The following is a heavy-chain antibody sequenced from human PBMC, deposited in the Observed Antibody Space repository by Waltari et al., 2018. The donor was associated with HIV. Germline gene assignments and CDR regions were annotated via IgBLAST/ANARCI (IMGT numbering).Heavy chain of an antibody. D-gene: IGHD6-19*01. CDR2: IFSGGST. CDR3: ARGLGLTVAVSGIRPFDY. CDR1: GFSVGDHY. V-gene: IGHV3-53*01. Sequence: EVRLVESGGALIQPGGSLRLSCFASGFSVGDHYLTLFRQAPGKGLEWVAIIFSGGSTYYADSVRGRFIISRDNSKNTLYLQMNSLTAEDTAIYYCARGLGLTVAVSGIRPFDYWGQGTLVTVSS. J-gene: IGHJ4*02.